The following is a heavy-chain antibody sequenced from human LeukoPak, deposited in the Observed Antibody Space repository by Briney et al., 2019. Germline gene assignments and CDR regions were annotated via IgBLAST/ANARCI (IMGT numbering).Heavy chain of an antibody. Sequence: GGSLRLSCAASGFTVSSNYMNWVRQAPGKGLEWVSLIYTGGNTFYADSVKGRFTISRDISKNTLYLQMNSLRAEDTAVYYCAREDGSGSYPGYYYGMDVRGQGTTVTVSS. CDR1: GFTVSSNY. CDR2: IYTGGNT. CDR3: AREDGSGSYPGYYYGMDV. D-gene: IGHD3-10*01. J-gene: IGHJ6*02. V-gene: IGHV3-53*01.